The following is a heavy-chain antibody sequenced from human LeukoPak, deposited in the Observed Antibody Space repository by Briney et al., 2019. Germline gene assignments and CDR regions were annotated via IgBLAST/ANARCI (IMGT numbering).Heavy chain of an antibody. CDR2: ISWNSGSI. Sequence: LRLSGAASGFTFDDYAMHWVRQAPGKGLVWVSGISWNSGSIGYADSVKGRFTISRDNAKNSLYLQMNSLRAEDTALYYCAKGSTPGIAAAGTFDYWGQGTLVTVSS. CDR3: AKGSTPGIAAAGTFDY. D-gene: IGHD6-13*01. V-gene: IGHV3-9*01. CDR1: GFTFDDYA. J-gene: IGHJ4*02.